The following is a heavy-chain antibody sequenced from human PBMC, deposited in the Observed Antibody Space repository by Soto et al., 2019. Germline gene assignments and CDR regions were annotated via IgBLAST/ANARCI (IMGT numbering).Heavy chain of an antibody. D-gene: IGHD2-2*01. CDR1: GFTFSSYW. CDR3: ARGGGYCSSTSCYEYGMDV. Sequence: GGSLRLSCAASGFTFSSYWMHWVRQAPGKGLVWVSRINSDGSSTSYADSVKGRFTISRDNAKNTLYLQMNSLSAEDTAVYYCARGGGYCSSTSCYEYGMDVWGQGTTVTVSS. CDR2: INSDGSST. V-gene: IGHV3-74*01. J-gene: IGHJ6*02.